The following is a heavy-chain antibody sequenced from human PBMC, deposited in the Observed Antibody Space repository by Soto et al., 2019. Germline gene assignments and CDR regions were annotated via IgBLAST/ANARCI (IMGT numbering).Heavy chain of an antibody. V-gene: IGHV3-21*01. CDR3: ARDSYCGGDCYVFDY. Sequence: VQLVESGGGLVKPGGSLRLSCAASGFTFSSYSMNWVRQAPGKGLEWVSSISSSSSYIYYADSVKGRFTISRDNAKNSLYLQMNSLRAEDTAVYYCARDSYCGGDCYVFDYWGQGTLVTVSS. CDR1: GFTFSSYS. J-gene: IGHJ4*02. D-gene: IGHD2-21*01. CDR2: ISSSSSYI.